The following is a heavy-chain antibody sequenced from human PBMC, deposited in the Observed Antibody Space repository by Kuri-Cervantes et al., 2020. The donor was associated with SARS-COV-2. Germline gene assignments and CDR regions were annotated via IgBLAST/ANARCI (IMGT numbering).Heavy chain of an antibody. CDR3: ARDYSGYAYI. CDR2: INHSGST. Sequence: ESLKISCAVYGGSFSGYYWSWIRQPPGKGLEWIGEINHSGSTNYNPSLKSRVTISVDTSKNQSSLKLSSVTAADTAVYYCARDYSGYAYIWGQGTMVTVSS. J-gene: IGHJ3*02. CDR1: GGSFSGYY. V-gene: IGHV4-34*01. D-gene: IGHD5-12*01.